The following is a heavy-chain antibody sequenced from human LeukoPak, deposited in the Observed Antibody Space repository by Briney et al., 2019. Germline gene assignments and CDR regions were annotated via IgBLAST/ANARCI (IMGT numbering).Heavy chain of an antibody. CDR1: GFTFSIYD. Sequence: GESLRLSCAASGFTFSIYDMNWVRQAPGKGLEWVSSITTDSSYIYYADSVKGRFTISRDNAKNSLYLQMNSLRAEDTAVYYCARRTSGAFAIWGQGTKVTVSS. CDR2: ITTDSSYI. V-gene: IGHV3-21*01. CDR3: ARRTSGAFAI. J-gene: IGHJ3*02.